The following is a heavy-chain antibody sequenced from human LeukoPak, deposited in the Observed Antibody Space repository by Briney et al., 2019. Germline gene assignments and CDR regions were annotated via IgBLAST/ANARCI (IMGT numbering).Heavy chain of an antibody. Sequence: GSLRLSCAASGFTFSNYAMSWVRQAPGKGLEWVSSISSSSSYIYYADSVKGRFTISRDNAKNSLYLQMNSLRAEDTAVYYCARAQLNGYYFDYWGQGTLVTVSS. J-gene: IGHJ4*02. CDR2: ISSSSSYI. D-gene: IGHD2-2*01. V-gene: IGHV3-21*01. CDR1: GFTFSNYA. CDR3: ARAQLNGYYFDY.